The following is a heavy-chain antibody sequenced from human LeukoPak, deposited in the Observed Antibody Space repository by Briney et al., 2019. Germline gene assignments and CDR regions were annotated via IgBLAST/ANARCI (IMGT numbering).Heavy chain of an antibody. CDR3: ARDYYDSLESYYYYGMDV. CDR2: ISGSGGST. CDR1: GFTFSSYA. D-gene: IGHD3-22*01. V-gene: IGHV3-23*01. Sequence: EGSLRLSCAASGFTFSSYAMSWVRQAPGKGLEWVSAISGSGGSTYYADSVKGRFTISRDNSKNTLYLQMNSLRAEDTAVYYCARDYYDSLESYYYYGMDVWGQGTTVTVSS. J-gene: IGHJ6*02.